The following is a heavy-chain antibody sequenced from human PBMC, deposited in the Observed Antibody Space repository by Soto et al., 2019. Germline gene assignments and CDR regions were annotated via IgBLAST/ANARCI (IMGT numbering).Heavy chain of an antibody. Sequence: GESLKISCHGSGYTFFSFWIVWVRQVPGKGLEWVGRIDPGDSSATYSPTFQGHDTISADRSTRSASLQWRSLRASDTAISFCARRYCSRADCYSDAWGQGSLVTVSS. D-gene: IGHD2-2*01. J-gene: IGHJ4*02. CDR3: ARRYCSRADCYSDA. V-gene: IGHV5-10-1*01. CDR1: GYTFFSFW. CDR2: IDPGDSSA.